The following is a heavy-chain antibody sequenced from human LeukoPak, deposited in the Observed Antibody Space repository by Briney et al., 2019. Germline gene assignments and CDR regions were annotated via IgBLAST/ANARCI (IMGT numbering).Heavy chain of an antibody. J-gene: IGHJ4*02. CDR3: ASEGGDYYDSSGYLRY. CDR2: ISSSSSYI. V-gene: IGHV3-21*01. CDR1: GFTFSTYS. D-gene: IGHD3-22*01. Sequence: PGGSLRLSCAASGFTFSTYSMNGVGQAPGKGLEWVSSISSSSSYIYYADSVKGRFTISRDNAKNSLYLQMNSLRAEDTAVYYCASEGGDYYDSSGYLRYWGQGTLVTVSS.